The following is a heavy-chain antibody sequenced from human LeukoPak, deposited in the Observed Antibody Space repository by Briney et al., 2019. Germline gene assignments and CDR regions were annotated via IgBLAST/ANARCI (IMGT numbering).Heavy chain of an antibody. J-gene: IGHJ6*02. CDR2: TYHSGIA. V-gene: IGHV4-38-2*02. CDR3: ASDSGGGSYYYYYGMDV. D-gene: IGHD1-26*01. Sequence: SETLSLTCTVSGYSISSGYYWGWVRQPPGKGLEWIGSTYHSGIAYYNPSLKSRVTISVDTSKNQFSLNLSSVTAADTAVYYCASDSGGGSYYYYYGMDVWGQGTTVTVSS. CDR1: GYSISSGYY.